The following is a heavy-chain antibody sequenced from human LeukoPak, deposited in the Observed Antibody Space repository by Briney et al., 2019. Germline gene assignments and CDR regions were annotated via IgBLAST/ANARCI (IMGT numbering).Heavy chain of an antibody. D-gene: IGHD3-10*01. J-gene: IGHJ6*02. CDR1: GGSISIYY. CDR2: IHTSGRS. CDR3: GRDRDFDGMDV. V-gene: IGHV4-4*07. Sequence: KPSETLSLTCTVSGGSISIYYWAWFRQPAGKGLEWIGRIHTSGRSNYNPSLKSRVTMSVDTSKNQFSLKLRSVTAADTAMYYCGRDRDFDGMDVWGQGTTVTVSS.